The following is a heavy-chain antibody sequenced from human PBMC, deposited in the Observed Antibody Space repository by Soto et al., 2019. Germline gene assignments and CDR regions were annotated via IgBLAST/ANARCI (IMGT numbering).Heavy chain of an antibody. D-gene: IGHD5-12*01. J-gene: IGHJ4*02. CDR3: ARTRNYIVATPPDY. V-gene: IGHV3-23*01. Sequence: PGGPLGRSGAASGFTFGTFPMSWVGKDQGKGLEWVSAISGSGGSTYYADSVKGRFTISRDNSKNTLYLQMDSLRVEDTALYYCARTRNYIVATPPDYWGQGTLVTVSS. CDR2: ISGSGGST. CDR1: GFTFGTFP.